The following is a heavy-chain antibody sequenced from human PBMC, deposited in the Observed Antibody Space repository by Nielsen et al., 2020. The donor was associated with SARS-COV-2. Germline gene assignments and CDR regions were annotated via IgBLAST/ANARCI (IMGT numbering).Heavy chain of an antibody. V-gene: IGHV4-39*07. Sequence: SETLSLTCTVSGGSISSSSYYWGWIRQPPGKGLEWIGEIYQSGSTNYNPSPRSRVTISVDKSKNQFFLKLSSVTAADTAVYYCAKGVGRGSSSDWFDPWGQGTLVTVSS. D-gene: IGHD6-13*01. CDR2: IYQSGST. J-gene: IGHJ5*02. CDR3: AKGVGRGSSSDWFDP. CDR1: GGSISSSSYY.